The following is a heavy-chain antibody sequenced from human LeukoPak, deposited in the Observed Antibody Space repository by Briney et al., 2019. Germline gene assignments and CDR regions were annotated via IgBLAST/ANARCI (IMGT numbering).Heavy chain of an antibody. J-gene: IGHJ4*02. D-gene: IGHD5-12*01. CDR1: GYSFTSYW. CDR2: IDPSDSYT. CDR3: AIQGKFSITWDY. V-gene: IGHV5-10-1*04. Sequence: GESLKISCKGSGYSFTSYWISWVRQMPGKGLEWMGRIDPSDSYTNYSPSFQGQVTISADKSIRTAYLQWSSLKASDTAMYYCAIQGKFSITWDYWGQGTLVTVSS.